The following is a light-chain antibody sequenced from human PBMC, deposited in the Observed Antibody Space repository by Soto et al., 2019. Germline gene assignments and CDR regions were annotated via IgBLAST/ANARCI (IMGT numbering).Light chain of an antibody. CDR2: GXX. V-gene: IGLV1-40*01. Sequence: QAVVTQPPSVSGAPGQRVTISCTGSSSNIGAGYNVHWYQQLPGTAPKLLIYGXXXXXXXXXXXXXXSKSGTSASLAITGXXAXXXADXYCQSYDSSLSGWVFGGGTKLTVL. J-gene: IGLJ3*02. CDR3: QSYDSSLSGWV. CDR1: SSNIGAGYN.